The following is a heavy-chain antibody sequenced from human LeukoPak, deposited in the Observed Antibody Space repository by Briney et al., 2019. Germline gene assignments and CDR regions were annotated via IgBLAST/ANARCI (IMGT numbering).Heavy chain of an antibody. CDR1: GYSFTSYW. CDR3: AGLRPGCSGYHDAFDI. D-gene: IGHD5-12*01. V-gene: IGHV5-10-1*01. CDR2: IDPSDSYT. J-gene: IGHJ3*02. Sequence: GESLKISCKGSGYSFTSYWISWVRQMPGKGLEWMGRIDPSDSYTNYSPSFQGHVTISADKSISTAYLQWSSLKASDTAMYYCAGLRPGCSGYHDAFDIWGQGTMVTVSS.